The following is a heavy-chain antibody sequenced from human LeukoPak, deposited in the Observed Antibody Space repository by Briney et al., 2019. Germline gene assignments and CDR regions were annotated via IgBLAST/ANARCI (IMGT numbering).Heavy chain of an antibody. CDR1: GGSISSYY. CDR3: ARHAASGFRIAVAGPFDY. V-gene: IGHV4-59*08. D-gene: IGHD6-19*01. J-gene: IGHJ4*02. Sequence: SETLSLTCTVSGGSISSYYWSWIRQPPGKGLEWIGYIYYSGSTNYNPSLKSRVTISVDTSKNQFSLKLSSVTAADTAVYYCARHAASGFRIAVAGPFDYWGQGTLVTVSS. CDR2: IYYSGST.